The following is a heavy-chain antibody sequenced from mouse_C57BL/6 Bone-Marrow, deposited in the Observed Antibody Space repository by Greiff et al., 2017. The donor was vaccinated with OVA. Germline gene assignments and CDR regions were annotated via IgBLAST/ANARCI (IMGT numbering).Heavy chain of an antibody. J-gene: IGHJ4*01. Sequence: VQLKESGAELARPGASVKLSCKASGYTFTSYGISWVKQRTGQGLEWIGEIYPRSGNTYYNEKFKGKATLTADKSSSTAYMELRSLTSEDSAVYFCARPGNYGDYAMDYWGQGTSVTVSS. V-gene: IGHV1-81*01. CDR3: ARPGNYGDYAMDY. CDR1: GYTFTSYG. D-gene: IGHD2-1*01. CDR2: IYPRSGNT.